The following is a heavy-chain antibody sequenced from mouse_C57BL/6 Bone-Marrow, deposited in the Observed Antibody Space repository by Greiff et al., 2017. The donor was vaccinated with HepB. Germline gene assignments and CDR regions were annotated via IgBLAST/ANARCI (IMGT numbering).Heavy chain of an antibody. Sequence: EVKLMESGGGLVKPGGSLKLSCAASGFTFSDYGMHWVRQAPEKGLEWVAYISRGSSTIYYADTVKGRFTISRDNAKNTLFLQMTSLRSEDTAMYYCARDYYGTSWFAYWGQGTLVTVSA. CDR2: ISRGSSTI. J-gene: IGHJ3*01. CDR3: ARDYYGTSWFAY. CDR1: GFTFSDYG. D-gene: IGHD1-1*01. V-gene: IGHV5-17*01.